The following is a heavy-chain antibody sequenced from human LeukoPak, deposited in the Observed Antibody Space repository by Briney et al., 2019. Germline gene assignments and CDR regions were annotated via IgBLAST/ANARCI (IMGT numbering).Heavy chain of an antibody. D-gene: IGHD6-13*01. CDR3: ASTQQQYYYYGMDV. CDR1: GFTVSSNY. V-gene: IGHV3-53*01. Sequence: GGSLRLSCAASGFTVSSNYMSWVRQAPGKGLEWVSVIYSGGSTYYADSVKGRFTISRDNSKNTLYLQMNSLRAEDTAVYYCASTQQQYYYYGMDVWGQGTRSPSP. CDR2: IYSGGST. J-gene: IGHJ6*02.